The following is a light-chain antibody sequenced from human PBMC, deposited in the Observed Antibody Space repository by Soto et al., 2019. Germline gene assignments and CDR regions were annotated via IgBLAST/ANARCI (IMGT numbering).Light chain of an antibody. Sequence: DIQMTQSPSTLSASVGDRVTITCRASQSISSWLAWYQQKPGKAPKLLIYDASSLESGVPSRFSGSGSGTEFTLPNISPQPDDFATYYCQQYNSAWTFGQGTKVEIK. J-gene: IGKJ1*01. CDR2: DAS. V-gene: IGKV1-5*01. CDR3: QQYNSAWT. CDR1: QSISSW.